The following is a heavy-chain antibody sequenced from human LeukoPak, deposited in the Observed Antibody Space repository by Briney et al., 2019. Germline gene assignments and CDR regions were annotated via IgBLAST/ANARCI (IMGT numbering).Heavy chain of an antibody. CDR2: IIPIFGTG. J-gene: IGHJ4*02. V-gene: IGHV1-69*05. CDR1: GGTFSSYA. CDR3: ARGGAVAGTGYFDY. D-gene: IGHD6-19*01. Sequence: SVKLSFKSSGGTFSSYAISWVRQAPGQGLEWMGGIIPIFGTGNYAQKFQGRVTITTDGSTSTAYMELSSLRSEDTAVYYCARGGAVAGTGYFDYWGQGTLVTVSS.